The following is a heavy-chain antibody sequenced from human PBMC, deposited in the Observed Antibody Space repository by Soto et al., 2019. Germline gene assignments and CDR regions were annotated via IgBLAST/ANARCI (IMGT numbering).Heavy chain of an antibody. CDR1: GGSISSSSYY. Sequence: PSETLSLTCTVSGGSISSSSYYWGWIRQPPGKGLEWIGSIYYSGSTYYNPSLKSRVTISVDTSKNQFSLKLSSVTAADTAVYYCASPERGRIYYYGRDDWAQGPTVTVS. D-gene: IGHD2-15*01. CDR2: IYYSGST. J-gene: IGHJ6*02. CDR3: ASPERGRIYYYGRDD. V-gene: IGHV4-39*01.